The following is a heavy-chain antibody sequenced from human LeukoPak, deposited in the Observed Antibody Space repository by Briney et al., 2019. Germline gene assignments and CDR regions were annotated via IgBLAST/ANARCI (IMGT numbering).Heavy chain of an antibody. V-gene: IGHV3-33*01. CDR3: AREGMATIRRANLFDP. CDR2: IWYDESNK. Sequence: GGSLRLSCAASGFTFSSYGMHWVRQAPGKGLEWLADIWYDESNKNYADSVKGRFTISRDNSKNTLYLQMNSLRAEDTAVYYCAREGMATIRRANLFDPWGQGTLVTVSS. D-gene: IGHD5-24*01. CDR1: GFTFSSYG. J-gene: IGHJ5*02.